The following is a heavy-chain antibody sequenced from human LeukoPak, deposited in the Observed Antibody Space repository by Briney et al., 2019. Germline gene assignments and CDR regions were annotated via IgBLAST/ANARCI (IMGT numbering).Heavy chain of an antibody. Sequence: PSETLSLTCTVSGGSISSYYWSWIRQPAGKGLEWIGRIYTSGSTKYNPSLKSRVTMLVDTSKNQFSLKLRSVTAADTAVYYCGRESSGWFFDYWGQGTLVTVSS. V-gene: IGHV4-4*07. CDR2: IYTSGST. CDR3: GRESSGWFFDY. CDR1: GGSISSYY. J-gene: IGHJ4*02. D-gene: IGHD6-19*01.